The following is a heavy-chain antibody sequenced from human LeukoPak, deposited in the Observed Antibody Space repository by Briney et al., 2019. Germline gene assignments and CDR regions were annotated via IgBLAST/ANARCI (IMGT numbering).Heavy chain of an antibody. CDR2: ISGSGGST. D-gene: IGHD3-3*01. J-gene: IGHJ4*02. Sequence: GGSLRLSCAASGFTFSSYAMSWVRQAPGKGLEWVSAISGSGGSTYYADSVKGRFTISRDNSKNTLYLQMNSLRAEATAVYYCATEYYDFWSGYYRFDYWGQGTLVTVSS. CDR3: ATEYYDFWSGYYRFDY. V-gene: IGHV3-23*01. CDR1: GFTFSSYA.